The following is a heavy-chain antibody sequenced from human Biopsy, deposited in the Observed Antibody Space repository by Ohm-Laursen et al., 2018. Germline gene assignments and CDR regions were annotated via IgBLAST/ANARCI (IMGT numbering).Heavy chain of an antibody. CDR2: ISWHSGSR. Sequence: SLRLSCTASGITFNSDWMSWVRQAPGKGLEWVSGISWHSGSRGYADSVKGRFTISRDNAKKLLYLQMNSLRAEDTALYYCAKDVRVKVQLDGMDVWGQGTTVTVSS. V-gene: IGHV3-9*01. D-gene: IGHD1-1*01. CDR3: AKDVRVKVQLDGMDV. J-gene: IGHJ6*02. CDR1: GITFNSDW.